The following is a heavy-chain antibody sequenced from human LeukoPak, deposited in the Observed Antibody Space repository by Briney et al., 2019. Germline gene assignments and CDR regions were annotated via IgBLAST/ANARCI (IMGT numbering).Heavy chain of an antibody. CDR1: GYAFSSYG. CDR3: ARGAPRGVWNFYFDY. CDR2: VGPYNRKT. D-gene: IGHD1-7*01. J-gene: IGHJ4*02. Sequence: ASVKVSCKASGYAFSSYGIGWVRQAPGQGLEWMGWVGPYNRKTNYSQRFQGRVTMTTDTSTNTAYLELRTLRSDDTAVYYCARGAPRGVWNFYFDYWGQGTLVTVSS. V-gene: IGHV1-18*01.